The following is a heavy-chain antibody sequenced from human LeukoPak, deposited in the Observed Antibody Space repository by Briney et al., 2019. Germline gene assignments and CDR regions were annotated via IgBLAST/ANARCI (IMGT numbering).Heavy chain of an antibody. CDR1: GFSFTNYW. CDR3: ARVGYYDSSNYYAYFQH. J-gene: IGHJ1*01. V-gene: IGHV3-74*01. CDR2: INSDGTDI. D-gene: IGHD3-22*01. Sequence: GGSLRLSCAASGFSFTNYWMSWVRQAPGKGLEWVARINSDGTDISYGDSVKGRFTISRDNAKNTLYLQMNSLRVEDTAVYYCARVGYYDSSNYYAYFQHWGQGTLVTVSS.